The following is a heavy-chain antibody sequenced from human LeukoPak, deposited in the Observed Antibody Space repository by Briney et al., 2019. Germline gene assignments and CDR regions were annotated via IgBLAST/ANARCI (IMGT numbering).Heavy chain of an antibody. CDR3: ARQCSSTSCPFDY. Sequence: SETLSLTCTVSVGSISSYYWSWIRQPPGKGLKWIGYIYTSGSTNYNPSLKSRVTISVDTSKNQFSLKLSSVTAADTAVYYCARQCSSTSCPFDYWGQGTLVTVSS. V-gene: IGHV4-4*09. J-gene: IGHJ4*02. D-gene: IGHD2-2*01. CDR2: IYTSGST. CDR1: VGSISSYY.